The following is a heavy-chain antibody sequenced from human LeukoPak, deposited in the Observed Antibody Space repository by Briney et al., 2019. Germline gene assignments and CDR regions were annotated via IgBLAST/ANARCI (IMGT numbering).Heavy chain of an antibody. CDR2: IRSNTNGGTT. J-gene: IGHJ4*02. CDR3: SRLSGEAGLLFDS. Sequence: GGSLRLSCTASGFTFGDHPMCWFRQAPGKGLEWVGFIRSNTNGGTTEYAASVKGRFTISRDDSKSIAYLQMSSLKTGDTAVYYCSRLSGEAGLLFDSWGRGTLVIVSS. V-gene: IGHV3-49*03. D-gene: IGHD6-19*01. CDR1: GFTFGDHP.